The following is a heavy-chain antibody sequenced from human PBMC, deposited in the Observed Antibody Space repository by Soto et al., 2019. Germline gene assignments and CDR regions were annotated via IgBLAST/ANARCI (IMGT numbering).Heavy chain of an antibody. Sequence: PSETLSLTCTVSGYSISSSVYYWSWIRQHPGKGLEWIGYVSHSGIIRYNPSLWSRLSILVDTSQNQFSLNLISVTAADTAVYYCARDRGFGMDVWGQGTTVTVSS. V-gene: IGHV4-31*03. CDR1: GYSISSSVYY. CDR3: ARDRGFGMDV. CDR2: VSHSGII. J-gene: IGHJ6*02.